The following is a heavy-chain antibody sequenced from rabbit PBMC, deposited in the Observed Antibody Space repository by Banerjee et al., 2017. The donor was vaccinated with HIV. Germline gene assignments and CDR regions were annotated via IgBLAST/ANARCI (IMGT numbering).Heavy chain of an antibody. Sequence: ESVGDPEKPEGALTLGGRTTEFSSNNRHVMSLVRQAPGKGLEWNACINTSSGNIVYATWAKGRFTISKTSWTTVTLQMTSLTAADTATYFCVRDQPSTSGHNLWGQGTLVTVS. V-gene: IGHV1S45*01. CDR3: VRDQPSTSGHNL. CDR1: EFSSNNRHV. D-gene: IGHD1-1*01. CDR2: INTSSGNI. J-gene: IGHJ4*01.